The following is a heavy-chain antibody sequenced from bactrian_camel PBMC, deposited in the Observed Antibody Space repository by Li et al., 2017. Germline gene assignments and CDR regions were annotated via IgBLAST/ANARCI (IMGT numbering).Heavy chain of an antibody. V-gene: IGHV3S53*01. CDR2: IDSDGFP. CDR1: TNAPSAYC. J-gene: IGHJ4*01. Sequence: QLVESGGGSVQAGGSLTISCSGSTNAPSAYCMGWFREAPGKEREGVAAIDSDGFPSYSALVKGRFTISRDNAKPSVYLQMNSLKPEDTGVYYCARVAPKGPACVWSMPPFAKFQGQGTQVTVS. D-gene: IGHD7*01.